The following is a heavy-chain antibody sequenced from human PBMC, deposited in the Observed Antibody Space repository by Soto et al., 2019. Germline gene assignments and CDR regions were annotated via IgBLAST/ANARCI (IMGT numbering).Heavy chain of an antibody. V-gene: IGHV4-30-4*01. CDR2: IYYSGST. CDR3: AREREAFHAFDI. CDR1: GCSISSRDYY. Sequence: PSQPLVLPWTVSGCSISSRDYYRSWIPQPPGKGLEWIGYIYYSGSTYYNPSLKSRVTISVDTSKNQFSLKLSSVTAADTAVYYCAREREAFHAFDIWGQGTMVTVS. J-gene: IGHJ3*02.